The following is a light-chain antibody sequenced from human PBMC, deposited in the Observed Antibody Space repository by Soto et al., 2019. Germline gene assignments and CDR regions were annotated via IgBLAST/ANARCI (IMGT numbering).Light chain of an antibody. CDR3: QQYGHSPRT. CDR2: AAS. CDR1: QSVADNY. J-gene: IGKJ1*01. Sequence: EIVLTQSPGTLSLSPGERATLSCRASQSVADNYLAWSQQKPGQTPRLLIYAASRRATGIPDKVSGSGSGTDVTLTITRLEPEDFALYDCQQYGHSPRTFGQGTRVEIK. V-gene: IGKV3-20*01.